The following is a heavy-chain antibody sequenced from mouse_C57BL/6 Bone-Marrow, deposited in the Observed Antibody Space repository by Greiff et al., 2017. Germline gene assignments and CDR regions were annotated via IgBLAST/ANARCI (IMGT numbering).Heavy chain of an antibody. CDR3: ARGGYGSSLWYFDV. J-gene: IGHJ1*03. D-gene: IGHD1-1*01. V-gene: IGHV3-6*01. CDR2: ISYDGSN. Sequence: EVQLQESGPGLVKPSQSLSLTCSVTGYSITSGYYWNWIRQFPGNKLEWMGYISYDGSNNYNPSLKNRIPITRDTSKNQFFLKLNSVTTEDTATYYCARGGYGSSLWYFDVWGTGTTVTVSS. CDR1: GYSITSGYY.